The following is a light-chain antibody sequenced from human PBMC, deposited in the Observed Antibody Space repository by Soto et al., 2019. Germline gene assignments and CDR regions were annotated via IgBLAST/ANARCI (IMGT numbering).Light chain of an antibody. CDR2: DVS. Sequence: DIQMTQSPSTLSASVGDRFTITCRASQSVSNWLAWYQQKPGKAPTLLIYDVSRLETGVPSRFSGSGSGTDFTLTIISLQPDDFATYYCQQYSDSSGAFGQGTKVDIK. V-gene: IGKV1-5*01. J-gene: IGKJ1*01. CDR3: QQYSDSSGA. CDR1: QSVSNW.